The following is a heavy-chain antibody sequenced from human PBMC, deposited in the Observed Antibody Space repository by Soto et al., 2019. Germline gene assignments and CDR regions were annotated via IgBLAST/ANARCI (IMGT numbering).Heavy chain of an antibody. Sequence: GGSLRLSCAASGFTFSSYGMHWVRQAPGKGLEWVAVISYDGSNKYYADSVKGRFTISRDNSKNTLYLQMNSLRAEDTAVYYCAKDINAVRVDYYYYYGMDVWGQGTTVTVSS. CDR2: ISYDGSNK. D-gene: IGHD3-10*01. V-gene: IGHV3-30*18. J-gene: IGHJ6*02. CDR1: GFTFSSYG. CDR3: AKDINAVRVDYYYYYGMDV.